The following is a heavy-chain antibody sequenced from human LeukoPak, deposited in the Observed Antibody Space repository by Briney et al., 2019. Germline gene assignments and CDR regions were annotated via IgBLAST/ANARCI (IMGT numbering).Heavy chain of an antibody. Sequence: PSETLSLTCAVYGGSFSGYYWSWIRQPPGKGLEWIGYIYNTGSTNYSPSLKSRVTISIDTSKNQFSLKLSSVTAAGTAVYYCARSRDYYGGYFDYWGQGTLVTVSS. CDR3: ARSRDYYGGYFDY. CDR2: IYNTGST. D-gene: IGHD3-22*01. CDR1: GGSFSGYY. J-gene: IGHJ4*02. V-gene: IGHV4-59*01.